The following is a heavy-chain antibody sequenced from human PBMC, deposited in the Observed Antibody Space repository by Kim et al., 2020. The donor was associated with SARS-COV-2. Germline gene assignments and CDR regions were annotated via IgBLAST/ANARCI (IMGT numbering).Heavy chain of an antibody. V-gene: IGHV4-34*01. CDR1: GGSFSGYY. J-gene: IGHJ4*02. CDR2: INHSGST. D-gene: IGHD3-9*01. CDR3: ARGLRYFDWLSQLFDY. Sequence: SETLSLTRAVYGGSFSGYYWSWIRQPPGKGLEWLGEINHSGSTNYNPSPKSRVTISVDTSKNQFSLKLSSVTAADTAVYYCARGLRYFDWLSQLFDYWGQGTLVTVSS.